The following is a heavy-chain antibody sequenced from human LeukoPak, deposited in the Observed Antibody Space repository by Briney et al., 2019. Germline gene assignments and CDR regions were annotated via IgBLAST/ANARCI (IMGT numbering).Heavy chain of an antibody. CDR2: LSHSGST. Sequence: PSETLSLTCTVSAYSISSGYYWGWIRQPPGKGLEWIGSLSHSGSTFYNPSLKSRVTISVDTSKNQFSLRLRSVTAADTAVYYCARDSGYDFWSGYYFFDYWGQGTLVTVSS. V-gene: IGHV4-38-2*02. D-gene: IGHD3-3*01. CDR1: AYSISSGYY. CDR3: ARDSGYDFWSGYYFFDY. J-gene: IGHJ4*02.